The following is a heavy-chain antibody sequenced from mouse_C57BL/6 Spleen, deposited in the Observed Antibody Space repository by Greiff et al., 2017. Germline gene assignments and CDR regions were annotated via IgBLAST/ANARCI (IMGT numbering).Heavy chain of an antibody. CDR1: GFNIKDYY. CDR3: TTHYGNSYDFDY. CDR2: IDPEDGDT. D-gene: IGHD1-1*01. V-gene: IGHV14-1*01. J-gene: IGHJ2*01. Sequence: EVQLQQSGAELVRPGASVKLSCTASGFNIKDYYMHWVKQRPEQGLEWIGRIDPEDGDTEYAPQFQGKATMTADTSSNTAYLQLGSLTSEDTAVYYCTTHYGNSYDFDYWGQGTTLTVSS.